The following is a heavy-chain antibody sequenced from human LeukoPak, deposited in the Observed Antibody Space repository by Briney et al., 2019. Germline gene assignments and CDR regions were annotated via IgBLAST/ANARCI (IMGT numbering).Heavy chain of an antibody. CDR2: ITAYNGNT. CDR1: GYTFTSYG. Sequence: ASVKVSCKASGYTFTSYGISWVRQAPGQGLEGRGWITAYNGNTTYAQKLQGRVTMTTDTSTSTAYMELRSLRSDDTAVYYCARDGARYDFWSGYYCWFDPWGQGTLVTVSS. J-gene: IGHJ5*02. V-gene: IGHV1-18*01. CDR3: ARDGARYDFWSGYYCWFDP. D-gene: IGHD3-3*01.